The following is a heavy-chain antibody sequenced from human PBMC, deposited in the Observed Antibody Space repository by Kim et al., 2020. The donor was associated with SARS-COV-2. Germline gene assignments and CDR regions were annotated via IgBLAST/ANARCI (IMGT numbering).Heavy chain of an antibody. V-gene: IGHV3-15*01. CDR3: TTDRVLVAAAGLTPKNWYFDL. Sequence: GGSLRLSCAASGFTFSNAWMSWVRQAPGKGLEWVGRIKSKTDGGTTDYAAPVKGRFTISRDDSKNTLYLQMNSLKTEDTAVYYCTTDRVLVAAAGLTPKNWYFDLWGRGTLVTVSS. CDR2: IKSKTDGGTT. J-gene: IGHJ2*01. CDR1: GFTFSNAW. D-gene: IGHD6-13*01.